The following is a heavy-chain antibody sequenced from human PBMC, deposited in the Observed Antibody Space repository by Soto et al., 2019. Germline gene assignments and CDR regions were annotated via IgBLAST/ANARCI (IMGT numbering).Heavy chain of an antibody. CDR1: GFTFSSYA. CDR2: ISYDGSNK. J-gene: IGHJ6*02. CDR3: AREDYLYYYYGMDV. D-gene: IGHD4-17*01. Sequence: QVQLVESGGGVVQPGRSLRLSCAASGFTFSSYAMHWVRQAPGKGLEWVAVISYDGSNKYYADSVKGRFTISRDNSKNTLCLQMNSLRAEDTAVYYCAREDYLYYYYGMDVWGQGTTVTVSS. V-gene: IGHV3-30-3*01.